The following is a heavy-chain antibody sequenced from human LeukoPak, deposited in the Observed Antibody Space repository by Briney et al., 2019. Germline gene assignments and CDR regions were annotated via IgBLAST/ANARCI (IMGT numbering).Heavy chain of an antibody. V-gene: IGHV4-34*01. Sequence: SETLSLTCAVYGGSFSGYYWSWIRRPPGRGLEWIGEINHSGSTNYNPSLKSRVTISVDTSKNQFSLKLSSVTAADTAVYYCARGIAAAALDYWGQGTLVTVSS. CDR1: GGSFSGYY. D-gene: IGHD6-13*01. CDR3: ARGIAAAALDY. CDR2: INHSGST. J-gene: IGHJ4*02.